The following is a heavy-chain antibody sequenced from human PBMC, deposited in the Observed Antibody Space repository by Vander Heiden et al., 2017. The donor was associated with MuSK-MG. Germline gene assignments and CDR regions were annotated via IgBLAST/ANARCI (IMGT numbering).Heavy chain of an antibody. Sequence: EVQLLASEGGLVQPGGSLRLYCAASGFTFSSYTMSWVRQAPGKGLEWVSSITDSGGGTYYADSVKGRFTISRDNSKMTLYLQMNSLRGDDTAVYYCASKLEVGYWGQGTLVTVSS. J-gene: IGHJ4*02. CDR1: GFTFSSYT. CDR3: ASKLEVGY. CDR2: ITDSGGGT. D-gene: IGHD1-1*01. V-gene: IGHV3-23*01.